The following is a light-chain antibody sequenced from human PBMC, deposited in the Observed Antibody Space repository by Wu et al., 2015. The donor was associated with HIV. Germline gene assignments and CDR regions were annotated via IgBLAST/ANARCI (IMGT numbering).Light chain of an antibody. V-gene: IGKV3-20*01. CDR2: GAS. J-gene: IGKJ2*01. CDR1: QSVSSSY. CDR3: QEYGNSPVYT. Sequence: EIVLTQSPGTLSLSPGERATLSCRASQSVSSSYLAWCQHKPGQAPRLLIYGASSRATGIPDRFSGSESATDFTLTISRLEPEDFAVYYCQEYGNSPVYTFGQGTKLEIK.